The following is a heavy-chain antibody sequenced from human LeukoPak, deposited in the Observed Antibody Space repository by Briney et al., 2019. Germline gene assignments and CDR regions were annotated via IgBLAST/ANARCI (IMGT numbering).Heavy chain of an antibody. Sequence: GGSLRLSCAASGFTFSSYGMSWVRQAPGKGLEWVSAISGSGGSTYYADSVKGRFIISRDNSKNTLYLQMNSLRAEDTAVYYCAKGRDAAADLEYYFDYWGQGTLVTVSS. J-gene: IGHJ4*02. V-gene: IGHV3-23*01. CDR2: ISGSGGST. CDR1: GFTFSSYG. CDR3: AKGRDAAADLEYYFDY. D-gene: IGHD6-13*01.